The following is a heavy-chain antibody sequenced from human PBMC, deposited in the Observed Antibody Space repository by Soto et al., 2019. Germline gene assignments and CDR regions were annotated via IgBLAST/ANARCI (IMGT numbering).Heavy chain of an antibody. D-gene: IGHD3-16*02. CDR2: IYYSGST. Sequence: SETLSLTCTVSGGSISSSSYYWGWIRQPPGKGLEWIGSIYYSGSTYYNPSLKSRVTISVDTSKNQFSLKLSSVTAADTAVYYCAKWDDYDYIWGSYRSAFDIWGQGTMVTVS. CDR3: AKWDDYDYIWGSYRSAFDI. V-gene: IGHV4-39*01. J-gene: IGHJ3*02. CDR1: GGSISSSSYY.